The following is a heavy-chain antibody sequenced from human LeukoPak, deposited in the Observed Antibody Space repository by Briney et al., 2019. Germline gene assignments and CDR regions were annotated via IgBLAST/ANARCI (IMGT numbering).Heavy chain of an antibody. D-gene: IGHD6-13*01. J-gene: IGHJ4*02. Sequence: GGSLRLSCAASGFTFSSYAMSWVRQAPGKGLEWVSAISGSGGSTYYADSVKGRFTISRDNAKNSVYLQMNSLRVEDTAVYYCAGDKGGSWFDYWGQGTLVTVSS. CDR1: GFTFSSYA. CDR2: ISGSGGST. CDR3: AGDKGGSWFDY. V-gene: IGHV3-23*01.